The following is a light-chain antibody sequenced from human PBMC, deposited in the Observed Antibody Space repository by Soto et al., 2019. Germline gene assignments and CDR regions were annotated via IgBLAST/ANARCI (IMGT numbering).Light chain of an antibody. CDR2: DVN. Sequence: QSALTQPASVSGSPGQSITISCTGTSSDIGAYNYVSWYRQHPGKAPNLMIYDVNNRPSGVSDRFAGSKSGNTASLTSSGLQTEDEADYYCSSYTTNTTKVFGTGTKVTVL. CDR3: SSYTTNTTKV. J-gene: IGLJ1*01. CDR1: SSDIGAYNY. V-gene: IGLV2-14*03.